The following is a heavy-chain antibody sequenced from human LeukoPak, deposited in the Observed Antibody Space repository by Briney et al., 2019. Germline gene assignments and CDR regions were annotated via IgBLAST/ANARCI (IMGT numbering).Heavy chain of an antibody. V-gene: IGHV4-30-4*01. CDR2: IYYSGST. J-gene: IGHJ5*02. CDR1: GGSISSGDYY. Sequence: SETLSLTCTVSGGSISSGDYYWSWIRQPPGKGLEWIGYIYYSGSTYYNPSLKSRVTISVDTSKNQFSLKLSSVTAADTAVYYCARSNYDILTGYRRPLPFDPWGQGTLVTVSS. CDR3: ARSNYDILTGYRRPLPFDP. D-gene: IGHD3-9*01.